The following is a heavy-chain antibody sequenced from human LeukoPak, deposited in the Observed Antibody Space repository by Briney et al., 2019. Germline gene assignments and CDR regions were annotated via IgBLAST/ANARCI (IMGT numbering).Heavy chain of an antibody. D-gene: IGHD6-19*01. CDR2: IIPIFGTA. Sequence: SVNVSCTASGGTFSSYAISWVRQAPGQGLEWMGGIIPIFGTANYAQKFQGRVTITADESTSTAYMELSSLRSEDTAVYYCARSPRPLSSSGWYSDYYYYGMDVWGQGTTVTVSS. CDR1: GGTFSSYA. V-gene: IGHV1-69*01. J-gene: IGHJ6*02. CDR3: ARSPRPLSSSGWYSDYYYYGMDV.